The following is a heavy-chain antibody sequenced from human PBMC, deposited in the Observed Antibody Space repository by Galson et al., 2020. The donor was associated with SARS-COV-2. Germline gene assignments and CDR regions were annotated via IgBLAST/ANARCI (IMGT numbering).Heavy chain of an antibody. CDR2: ISSSGTNI. CDR3: ATSGTLDV. Sequence: TGGSLRLSCAASGFTISSHAMNWVRQAPGKGLEWVSYISSSGTNIYYAESVKGRFTISRDIAKNSLFLQMSSLRDEDTAVYYCATSGTLDVWGRGTTVTVSS. J-gene: IGHJ6*02. CDR1: GFTISSHA. V-gene: IGHV3-48*02.